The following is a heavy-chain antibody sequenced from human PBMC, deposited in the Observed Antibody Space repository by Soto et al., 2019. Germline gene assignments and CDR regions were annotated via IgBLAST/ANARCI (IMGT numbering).Heavy chain of an antibody. D-gene: IGHD1-7*01. CDR1: GGSISSSSYY. Sequence: SETLSLTCTVSGGSISSSSYYWGWIRQPPGKGLEWIGSIYYSGSTYYNPSLKSRVTISVDTSKNQFSLKLSSVTAADTAVYYCARHLELRAFDIWGQGTMVTVSS. J-gene: IGHJ3*02. CDR2: IYYSGST. CDR3: ARHLELRAFDI. V-gene: IGHV4-39*01.